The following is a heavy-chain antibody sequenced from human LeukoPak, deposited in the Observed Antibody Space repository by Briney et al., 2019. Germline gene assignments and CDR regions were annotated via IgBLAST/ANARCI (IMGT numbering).Heavy chain of an antibody. CDR2: IYSGGST. J-gene: IGHJ4*02. V-gene: IGHV3-53*01. D-gene: IGHD3-22*01. CDR1: GFTVSNNY. CDR3: ARDKYYDSTGYYYSDY. Sequence: PGGSLRLSCAASGFTVSNNYMSWVRQVPGKGLEWVSVIYSGGSTYYIDSVKGRFTISRDNSKNTLYLQMNSLRAEGTAIYYCARDKYYDSTGYYYSDYWGQGTLVTVSS.